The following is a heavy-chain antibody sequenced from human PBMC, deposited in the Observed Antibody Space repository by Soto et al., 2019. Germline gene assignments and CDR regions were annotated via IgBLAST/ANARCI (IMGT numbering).Heavy chain of an antibody. V-gene: IGHV4-59*03. CDR2: IHSSGTT. Sequence: SETLSLTCNVSGNAISDYFWSWLRQSPGKALEWIGHIHSSGTTKYNPSLANRVTMSEDTSKNQVSLRLISMTPADTAVYFCARNRAGGTIYNFDYWGPGKLVTVS. J-gene: IGHJ4*02. D-gene: IGHD1-26*01. CDR3: ARNRAGGTIYNFDY. CDR1: GNAISDYF.